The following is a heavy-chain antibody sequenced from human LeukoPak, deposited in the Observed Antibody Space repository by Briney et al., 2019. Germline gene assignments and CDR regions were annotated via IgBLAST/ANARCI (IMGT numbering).Heavy chain of an antibody. CDR2: IYTSGST. V-gene: IGHV4-4*07. Sequence: PSETLSLTCTVSGGSISSYYWSWIRQPAGKGLEWIGRIYTSGSTNYNPSLKSRVTMSVDTSKNQFSLKLSSVTAADTAVYYCARDFSDQWLAPPPGWFDPWGQGTLVTVSS. D-gene: IGHD6-19*01. CDR1: GGSISSYY. CDR3: ARDFSDQWLAPPPGWFDP. J-gene: IGHJ5*02.